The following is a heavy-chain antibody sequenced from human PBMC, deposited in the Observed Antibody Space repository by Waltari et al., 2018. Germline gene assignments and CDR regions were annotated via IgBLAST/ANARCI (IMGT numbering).Heavy chain of an antibody. CDR2: INQDGSDT. D-gene: IGHD5-18*01. CDR3: ATTLFRTQRGDGVDV. V-gene: IGHV3-7*01. CDR1: GFTFHSFW. J-gene: IGHJ6*02. Sequence: EVHVVESGGGLVQPGGSLRLSCAASGFTFHSFWMSWVRQAPGKGLEWVDSINQDGSDTYYVDSVKGRIIISRDNAENSLFLQMSSLSAEDTAVYSCATTLFRTQRGDGVDVWGQGTTVIVSS.